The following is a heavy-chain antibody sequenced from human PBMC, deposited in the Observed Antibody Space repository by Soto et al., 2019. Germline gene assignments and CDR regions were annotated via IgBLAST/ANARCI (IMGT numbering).Heavy chain of an antibody. CDR3: ARGPGVATINYYYGMDV. CDR1: GGSFSGYY. D-gene: IGHD5-12*01. V-gene: IGHV4-34*01. Sequence: PSETLSLTCAVYGGSFSGYYWTWIRQPPGTGLEWIGEINHSGNSNYNPSLKSRVTLSVDKSKNQFSLNLTSVTAADTAVYYCARGPGVATINYYYGMDVWGQGTTVTVSS. J-gene: IGHJ6*02. CDR2: INHSGNS.